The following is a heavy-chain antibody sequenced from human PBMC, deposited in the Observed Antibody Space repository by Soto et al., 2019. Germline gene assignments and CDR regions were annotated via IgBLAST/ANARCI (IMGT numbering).Heavy chain of an antibody. CDR1: GGSFSGYY. V-gene: IGHV4-34*01. J-gene: IGHJ4*02. CDR3: ARRRTVTTRGYFDY. D-gene: IGHD4-17*01. CDR2: INHSGST. Sequence: SETLSLTCAVYGGSFSGYYWSWIRQPPGKGLEWIGEINHSGSTNYNPSLKSRVTISVDTSKNQFSLKLSSVTAADTAVYYCARRRTVTTRGYFDYWGQGTLVTVSS.